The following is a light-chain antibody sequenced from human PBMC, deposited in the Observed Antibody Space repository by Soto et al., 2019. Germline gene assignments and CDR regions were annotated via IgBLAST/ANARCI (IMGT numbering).Light chain of an antibody. Sequence: EIVLTQSPGTLSLSPGERATLSCRASQSVSSSYLAWYQQKPGQAPRLLIYGASSRATGIPDRFSGSGSGTDFTLTISRLEPEDSAVYYCQQYDNSPITFGQGTRLEIK. CDR1: QSVSSSY. J-gene: IGKJ5*01. CDR2: GAS. CDR3: QQYDNSPIT. V-gene: IGKV3-20*01.